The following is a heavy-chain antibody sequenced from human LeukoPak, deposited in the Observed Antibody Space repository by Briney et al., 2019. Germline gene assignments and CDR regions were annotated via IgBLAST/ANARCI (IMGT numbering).Heavy chain of an antibody. D-gene: IGHD6-13*01. J-gene: IGHJ4*02. V-gene: IGHV1-2*02. Sequence: ASVKASCKASGYTFTGYYMHWVRQAPGQGLEWMGWINPNSGGTNYAQKFQGRVTMTRDTSISTAYMGLSRLRSDDTAVYYCAVSIAAAGDFDYWGQGTLVTVSS. CDR3: AVSIAAAGDFDY. CDR1: GYTFTGYY. CDR2: INPNSGGT.